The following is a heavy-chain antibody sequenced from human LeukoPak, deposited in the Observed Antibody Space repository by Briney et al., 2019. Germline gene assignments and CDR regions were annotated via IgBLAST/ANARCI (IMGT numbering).Heavy chain of an antibody. D-gene: IGHD2-15*01. CDR2: ISTYNGNT. J-gene: IGHJ5*02. CDR3: ARVVVVAVANWFDP. V-gene: IGHV1-18*01. Sequence: EASVNVSCKASGYSFTSYGISWVRQAPGQGLEWMGWISTYNGNTNYAQQLQGRVTMTTDTSTSTAYMELRSLRSDDTAVYYCARVVVVAVANWFDPWGQGTLVTVSS. CDR1: GYSFTSYG.